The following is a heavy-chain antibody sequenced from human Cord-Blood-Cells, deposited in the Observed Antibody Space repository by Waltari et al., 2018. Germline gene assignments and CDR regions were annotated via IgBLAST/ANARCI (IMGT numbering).Heavy chain of an antibody. V-gene: IGHV4-34*01. J-gene: IGHJ3*02. Sequence: QVQLQQWGAGLLKPSETLSLTCAVYGGSFSGYYWSWIRQPPGKGLEWIGEINHSGSTNDNPCLKRLGTISVDTSKNQFSLKLSSVTAADTAVYYCARADSSGWYGGGDAFDIWGQGTMVTVSS. CDR2: INHSGST. CDR3: ARADSSGWYGGGDAFDI. D-gene: IGHD6-19*01. CDR1: GGSFSGYY.